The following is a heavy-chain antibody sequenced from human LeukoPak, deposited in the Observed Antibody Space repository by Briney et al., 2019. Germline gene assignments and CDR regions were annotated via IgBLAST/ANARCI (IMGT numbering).Heavy chain of an antibody. CDR3: AREDGPIEY. D-gene: IGHD5-24*01. CDR2: INAGNGDT. V-gene: IGHV1-3*01. Sequence: ASVKVSCKAAGYSFTSYVMQWVRQAPGQSLEWMGWINAGNGDTKHSQKFQGRVTITRDTSASTAYMELSSLRPEDTAMYYCAREDGPIEYWGQGTLVTVSS. CDR1: GYSFTSYV. J-gene: IGHJ4*02.